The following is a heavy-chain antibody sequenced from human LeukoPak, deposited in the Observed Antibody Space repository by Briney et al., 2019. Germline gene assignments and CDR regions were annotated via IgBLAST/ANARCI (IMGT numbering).Heavy chain of an antibody. V-gene: IGHV3-23*01. D-gene: IGHD5-24*01. J-gene: IGHJ3*01. CDR1: GFNFNDAA. CDR3: AKDIQLSA. CDR2: IASSGRNT. Sequence: PGGSLRLSCAASGFNFNDAAMTWVRQAPGKGLECVSLIASSGRNTYYTDSVRGRFTISRDNSKKTLSLQMNSLRVEDTAIYYCAKDIQLSAWGLGTMVTVSS.